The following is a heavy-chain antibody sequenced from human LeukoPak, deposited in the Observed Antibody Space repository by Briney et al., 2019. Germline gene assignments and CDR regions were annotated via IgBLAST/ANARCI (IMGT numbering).Heavy chain of an antibody. V-gene: IGHV4-34*01. D-gene: IGHD5-18*01. CDR3: ARGGYSYAFDI. CDR1: GGSFSGYY. J-gene: IGHJ3*02. Sequence: PSETLSLTCAVYGGSFSGYYWSWIRQPPGKGLEWIGEINHSGSTNYNPSLKSRVTISVDTSKNQFSLKLSSVTAADTAVYYRARGGYSYAFDIWGQGTMVTVSS. CDR2: INHSGST.